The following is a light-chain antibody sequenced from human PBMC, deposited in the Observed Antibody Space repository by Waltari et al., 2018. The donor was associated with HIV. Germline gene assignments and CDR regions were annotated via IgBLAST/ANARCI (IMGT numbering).Light chain of an antibody. Sequence: DIVLTQSPDSLAVSLGERATMTCKSSQKILFSSTNKNYLTWYQQIPGQPPRLLIYWASSRESGVPERFTGSGSGTNFTLTISRLQADDVAVYFCQQYYSTPRTFGQGTKV. J-gene: IGKJ1*01. CDR2: WAS. CDR1: QKILFSSTNKNY. V-gene: IGKV4-1*01. CDR3: QQYYSTPRT.